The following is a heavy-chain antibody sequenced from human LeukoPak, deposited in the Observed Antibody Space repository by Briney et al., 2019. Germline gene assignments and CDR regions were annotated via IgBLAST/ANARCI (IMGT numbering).Heavy chain of an antibody. V-gene: IGHV1-2*02. CDR1: GYTFTGYY. Sequence: ASVKVSCKASGYTFTGYYMHWVRQAPGQGLEWMGWINPNSGGTNYAQKFQGRVTMTRDTSISTAYMELSRLRSDDTAVYYCARDQRPYCSSTSCYTLDYRGQGTLVTVSS. CDR3: ARDQRPYCSSTSCYTLDY. D-gene: IGHD2-2*02. CDR2: INPNSGGT. J-gene: IGHJ4*02.